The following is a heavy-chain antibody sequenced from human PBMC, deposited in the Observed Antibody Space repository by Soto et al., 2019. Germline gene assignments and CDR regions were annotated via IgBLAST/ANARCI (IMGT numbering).Heavy chain of an antibody. Sequence: SETLSLTCTVSGGSISGYYWSWIRQSPEKGLEYIGYISYSGSTNYNPSLKSRVTTSLDTSKNQFSLKLSAVTAADTAIYYCASLNFDILTGYYAFDLWGQGTMVTVS. J-gene: IGHJ3*01. CDR3: ASLNFDILTGYYAFDL. CDR1: GGSISGYY. D-gene: IGHD3-9*01. CDR2: ISYSGST. V-gene: IGHV4-59*08.